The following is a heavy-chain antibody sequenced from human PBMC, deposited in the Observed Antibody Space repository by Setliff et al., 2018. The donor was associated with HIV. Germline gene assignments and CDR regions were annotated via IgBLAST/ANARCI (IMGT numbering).Heavy chain of an antibody. D-gene: IGHD1-7*01. V-gene: IGHV4-39*01. CDR2: IYYSGST. CDR3: ARQSLELGDY. CDR1: GGSISSSSYY. Sequence: SETLSLTCTVSGGSISSSSYYWGWIRQPPGKGLEWVGSIYYSGSTYYNPSLKSRVTISVDTSKNQFSLKLSSVTAADTAVYYCARQSLELGDYWGQGTLVTVSS. J-gene: IGHJ4*02.